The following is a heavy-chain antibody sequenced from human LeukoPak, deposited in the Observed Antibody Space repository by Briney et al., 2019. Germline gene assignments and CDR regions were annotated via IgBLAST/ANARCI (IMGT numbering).Heavy chain of an antibody. J-gene: IGHJ6*02. D-gene: IGHD1-1*01. V-gene: IGHV3-11*01. CDR1: GFTFSDYY. Sequence: PGGSLRLSCGASGFTFSDYYIFWIRQAPGKGLEWVSYISSSGRTIYYADSVKGRFTVSRDNAKNSLDVQMNSLRAGDTAVYYCARGSRPTTTFQYYYYGMDVWGQGTTVTVSS. CDR2: ISSSGRTI. CDR3: ARGSRPTTTFQYYYYGMDV.